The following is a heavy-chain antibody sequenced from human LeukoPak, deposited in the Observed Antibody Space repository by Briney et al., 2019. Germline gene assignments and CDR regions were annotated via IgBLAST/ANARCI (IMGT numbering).Heavy chain of an antibody. CDR2: ISSSSSYI. CDR1: GFTFSSYS. CDR3: ARRKYYYDSSGYYQGVNAFDI. Sequence: GGSLRLSCAASGFTFSSYSMNWVRQAPGKGLEWVSSISSSSSYIYYADSVKGRFTISRDNAKNSLYLQMNSLRAEDTAVYYCARRKYYYDSSGYYQGVNAFDIWGQGTMVTVSS. V-gene: IGHV3-21*01. D-gene: IGHD3-22*01. J-gene: IGHJ3*02.